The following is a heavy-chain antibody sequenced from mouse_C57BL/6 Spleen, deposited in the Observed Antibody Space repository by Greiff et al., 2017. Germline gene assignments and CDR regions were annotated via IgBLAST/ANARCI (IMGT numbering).Heavy chain of an antibody. CDR1: GYAFSSSW. CDR2: LYPGDGDT. Sequence: QVQLQQSGPELVKPGASVKISCKASGYAFSSSWMNWVKQRPGKGLEWIGRLYPGDGDTNYNGKFKGKATLTAGKSSSTAYMQLSSLTSEDSAVYFCAREGDGFDYWGQGTTLTVSS. CDR3: AREGDGFDY. V-gene: IGHV1-82*01. J-gene: IGHJ2*01. D-gene: IGHD3-3*01.